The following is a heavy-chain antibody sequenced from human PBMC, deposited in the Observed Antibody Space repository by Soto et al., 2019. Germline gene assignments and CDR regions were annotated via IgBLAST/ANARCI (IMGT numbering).Heavy chain of an antibody. J-gene: IGHJ4*02. CDR3: ARSRGYYGSGNEGVAY. D-gene: IGHD3-10*01. Sequence: GSLRLSCAASGFTFKNYAMTWVRQAPGKGLEWVSLIYGSGGSTDYADSVKGRFTISRDNSKNMLYVQMNSLRDEDTAVYYCARSRGYYGSGNEGVAYWGPGILVTVSS. CDR2: IYGSGGST. CDR1: GFTFKNYA. V-gene: IGHV3-23*01.